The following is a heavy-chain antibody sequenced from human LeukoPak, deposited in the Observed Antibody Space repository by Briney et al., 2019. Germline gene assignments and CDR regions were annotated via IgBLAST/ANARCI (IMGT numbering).Heavy chain of an antibody. CDR3: AREDHYYDSSGYYYFNWFDP. Sequence: GRSLRLSCAASGFTFSSYAMHWVRQAPGKGLEWVAVISYDGSNKYCADSVKGRFTISRDNSKNTLYLQMNSLRAEDTAVYYCAREDHYYDSSGYYYFNWFDPWGQGTLVTVSS. J-gene: IGHJ5*02. CDR2: ISYDGSNK. CDR1: GFTFSSYA. D-gene: IGHD3-22*01. V-gene: IGHV3-30*01.